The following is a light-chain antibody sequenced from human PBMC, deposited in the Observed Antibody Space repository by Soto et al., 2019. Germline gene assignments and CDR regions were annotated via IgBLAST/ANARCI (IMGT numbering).Light chain of an antibody. CDR1: QSMTTK. CDR3: KQYKEWPPFT. Sequence: ELVMTQSPATLSVSPGEGVTLSCRASQSMTTKLAWDQQKPGQAPRLLIDGAFTRATGSPARFSGSGSGTEFTLSISSLQSEDFAVYYCKQYKEWPPFTFGQGTRLEIK. CDR2: GAF. V-gene: IGKV3-15*01. J-gene: IGKJ5*01.